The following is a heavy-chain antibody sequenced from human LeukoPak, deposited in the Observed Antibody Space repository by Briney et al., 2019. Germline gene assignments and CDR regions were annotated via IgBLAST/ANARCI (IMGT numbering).Heavy chain of an antibody. CDR1: GYTFTSYD. Sequence: RASVKVSCKASGYTFTSYDINWVRQATGQGLEWMGWMNPNGGNTGYAQKFQGRVTITRNTSISTAYMELSSLRSEDTAVYYCARVSIPFRIDCSSTSCYKFVTMVRGAPLIVAFDIWGQGTMVTVSS. CDR3: ARVSIPFRIDCSSTSCYKFVTMVRGAPLIVAFDI. V-gene: IGHV1-8*03. J-gene: IGHJ3*02. CDR2: MNPNGGNT. D-gene: IGHD2-2*02.